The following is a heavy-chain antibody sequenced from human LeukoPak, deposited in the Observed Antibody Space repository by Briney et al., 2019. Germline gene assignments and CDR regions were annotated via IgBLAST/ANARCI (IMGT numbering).Heavy chain of an antibody. CDR1: GLTFSSYG. CDR2: ISYDGSNK. J-gene: IGHJ4*02. Sequence: GGSLRLSCAASGLTFSSYGMHWVRQAPGKGLEWVAVISYDGSNKYYADSVKGRFTISRGNSKNTLYLQMNSLRAEDTAVYYCAKEGCSGGSCSAFDYWGQETLVTVSS. CDR3: AKEGCSGGSCSAFDY. D-gene: IGHD2-15*01. V-gene: IGHV3-30*18.